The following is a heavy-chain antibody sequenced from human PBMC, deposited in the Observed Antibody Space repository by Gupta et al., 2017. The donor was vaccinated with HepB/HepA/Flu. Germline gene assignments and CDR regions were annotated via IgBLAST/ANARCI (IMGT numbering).Heavy chain of an antibody. CDR2: IIPSFGTA. CDR3: ARDRPRAPGDIVVVTEYAFDI. D-gene: IGHD2-15*01. V-gene: IGHV1-69*01. CDR1: GGTFSSYA. J-gene: IGHJ3*02. Sequence: QVQLVQSGAEVNQPRSSVKVSCKASGGTFSSYAISWVRQAPGQGLEWMGGIIPSFGTANYAQKFKGRVTMTADESTSTDYMELSSLRSEDTAVYYCARDRPRAPGDIVVVTEYAFDIWGQGTMVTVSS.